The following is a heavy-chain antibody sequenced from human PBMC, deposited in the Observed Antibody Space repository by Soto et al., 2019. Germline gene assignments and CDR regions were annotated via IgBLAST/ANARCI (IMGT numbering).Heavy chain of an antibody. CDR3: ARNYDSSGYFGYYYYGMDV. CDR1: RYSFTIHW. J-gene: IGHJ6*02. CDR2: IYPGDSDT. D-gene: IGHD3-22*01. V-gene: IGHV5-51*01. Sequence: GESLKISYTGSRYSFTIHWIGCVRQMPGKGLEWMGIIYPGDSDTRYSPSFQGQVTISADKSISTAYLQWSSLKASDTAMYYCARNYDSSGYFGYYYYGMDVWGQGTTVTVSS.